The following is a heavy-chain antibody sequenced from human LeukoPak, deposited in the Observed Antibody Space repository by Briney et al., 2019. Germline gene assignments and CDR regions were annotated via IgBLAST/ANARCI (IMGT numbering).Heavy chain of an antibody. D-gene: IGHD3-16*01. J-gene: IGHJ4*02. CDR3: ARVMGIGHFDY. Sequence: PSETLSLTCTVSGVSISSGGYYWSWIRQHPGKGLEWIGYIYYSGSTYYNPSLKSRVTISVDTSKNQFSLKLSSVTAADTAVYYCARVMGIGHFDYWGQGTLVTVSS. CDR2: IYYSGST. CDR1: GVSISSGGYY. V-gene: IGHV4-31*03.